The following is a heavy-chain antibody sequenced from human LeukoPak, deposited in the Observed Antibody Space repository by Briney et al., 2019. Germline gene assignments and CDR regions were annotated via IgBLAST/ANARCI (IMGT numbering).Heavy chain of an antibody. CDR1: GGSFSGYY. Sequence: PSETLSLTCAVYGGSFSGYYWSWIRQPPGKGLEWIGEINHSGSTNYNPSLKSRVTISVDTSKNQFSLKLSSVTAADTAVYYCARGGGITMIYYYYGMDVWGQGTTVTVSS. J-gene: IGHJ6*02. V-gene: IGHV4-34*01. D-gene: IGHD3-22*01. CDR2: INHSGST. CDR3: ARGGGITMIYYYYGMDV.